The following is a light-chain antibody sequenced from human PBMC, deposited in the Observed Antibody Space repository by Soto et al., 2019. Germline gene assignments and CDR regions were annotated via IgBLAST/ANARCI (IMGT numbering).Light chain of an antibody. CDR3: RSYTSSSTLV. V-gene: IGLV2-14*01. CDR1: SRDVGGDNY. J-gene: IGLJ1*01. Sequence: QSALTQPASVSGSPGQSIAISCTGPSRDVGGDNYVSWYQQHPGKAPKLMIYEVSNRPSGVSNRFSGSKSGNTASLTISGLQPEDEAEYYCRSYTSSSTLVFGTGTKLTVL. CDR2: EVS.